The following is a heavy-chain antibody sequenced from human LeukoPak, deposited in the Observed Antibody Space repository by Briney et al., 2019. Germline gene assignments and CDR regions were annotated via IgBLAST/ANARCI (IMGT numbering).Heavy chain of an antibody. CDR2: IYYSGST. D-gene: IGHD6-13*01. V-gene: IGHV4-59*01. Sequence: NPSETLSLTCTVSGGSISSYYWSWIRQPPGKGLEWIGYIYYSGSTNYNPSLKSRVTISVDTSKNQFSLRLSSVTAADTAVYYCARGRGQQPSRWFDPWGQGTLVTVSS. J-gene: IGHJ5*02. CDR1: GGSISSYY. CDR3: ARGRGQQPSRWFDP.